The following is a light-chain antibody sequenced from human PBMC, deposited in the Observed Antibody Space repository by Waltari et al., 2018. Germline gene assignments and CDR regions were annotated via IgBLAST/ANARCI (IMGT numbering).Light chain of an antibody. Sequence: QSALTQPPSASGSPGQSVTISCTGTSSDVGGYNYVSWYQQHPGKAPKLMISEVSNRPPGVPDRCSGAKSGSTASLTVSGLQAEDEADYYCSSYAGNNIYVFGAGTKVTVL. CDR2: EVS. J-gene: IGLJ1*01. CDR1: SSDVGGYNY. CDR3: SSYAGNNIYV. V-gene: IGLV2-8*01.